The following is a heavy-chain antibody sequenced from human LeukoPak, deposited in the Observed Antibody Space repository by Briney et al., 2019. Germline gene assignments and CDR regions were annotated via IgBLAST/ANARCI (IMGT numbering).Heavy chain of an antibody. CDR1: GYTFSGYY. Sequence: ASVKVSCKASGYTFSGYYMHWVRQAPGQALEWMGRINPNSGGTNYAQKFQGRVTMTRDTSISTAYMELSRLRSDDTAVYYCARDEEVQLERRFDYWGQGTLVTVSS. CDR3: ARDEEVQLERRFDY. J-gene: IGHJ4*02. CDR2: INPNSGGT. V-gene: IGHV1-2*06. D-gene: IGHD1-1*01.